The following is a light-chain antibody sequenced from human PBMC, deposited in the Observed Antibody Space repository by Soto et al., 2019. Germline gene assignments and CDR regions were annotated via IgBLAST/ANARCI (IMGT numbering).Light chain of an antibody. J-gene: IGKJ1*01. V-gene: IGKV3-20*01. CDR2: GAS. Sequence: EIVMRQSPGTLSLSPGERATLSSRTSQSVSNNYLAWYQQKPGQAPRLLIYGASSRATGIPDRFSGSGSGTDFTLSISRLEPEDFAVYYCQQYSSLWTFGQGTKVAIK. CDR3: QQYSSLWT. CDR1: QSVSNNY.